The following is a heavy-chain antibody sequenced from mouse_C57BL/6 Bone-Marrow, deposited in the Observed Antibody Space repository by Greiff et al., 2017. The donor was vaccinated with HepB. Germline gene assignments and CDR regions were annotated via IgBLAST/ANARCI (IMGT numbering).Heavy chain of an antibody. Sequence: VKVVESGPGLVQPSQSLSITCTVSGFSLTSYGVHWVRQPPGKGLEWLGVIWSGGSTDYNAAFISRLSISKDNSKSQVFFKMNSLQADDTAIYYCAIYGSSYYYYAMDYWGQGTSVTVSS. CDR2: IWSGGST. V-gene: IGHV2-4*01. J-gene: IGHJ4*01. CDR3: AIYGSSYYYYAMDY. CDR1: GFSLTSYG. D-gene: IGHD1-1*01.